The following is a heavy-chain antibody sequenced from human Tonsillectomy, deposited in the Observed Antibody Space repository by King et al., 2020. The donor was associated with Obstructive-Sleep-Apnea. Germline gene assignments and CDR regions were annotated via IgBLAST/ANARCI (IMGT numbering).Heavy chain of an antibody. CDR1: GFTFSSYS. Sequence: VQLVESGGGLVKPGGSLRLSCAASGFTFSSYSMNWVRQAPGKGLEWGSSISSSSSYIYYAYSVKGRFTISRDNAKNALYLQMNSLRAEDTAVYYCARDSSTTQWLVSAFDYWGQGTLVTVSS. D-gene: IGHD6-19*01. V-gene: IGHV3-21*01. CDR2: ISSSSSYI. J-gene: IGHJ4*02. CDR3: ARDSSTTQWLVSAFDY.